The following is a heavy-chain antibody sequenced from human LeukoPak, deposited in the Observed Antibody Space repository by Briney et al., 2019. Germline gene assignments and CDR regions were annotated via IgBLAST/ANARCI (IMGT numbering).Heavy chain of an antibody. CDR2: IYLDGRT. J-gene: IGHJ4*02. D-gene: IGHD6-13*01. V-gene: IGHV3-53*01. CDR3: ARECIAALGPCFDC. CDR1: GFTVSDNY. Sequence: GGSLRLSCAASGFTVSDNYISWVRQAPGKGLEWVSNIYLDGRTYYADSVKGRFTISRDTSKNTVNLQMDSLRGEDTAVYYCARECIAALGPCFDCWGQGTLVAVSP.